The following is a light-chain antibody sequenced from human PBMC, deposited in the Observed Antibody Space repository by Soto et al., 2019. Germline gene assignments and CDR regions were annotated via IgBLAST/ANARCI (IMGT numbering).Light chain of an antibody. J-gene: IGKJ4*01. Sequence: EFVLTQSPGKLSLSPGERATLSCRASQSISSSFLAWYQQKPCQAPRLLIYGASSRVTGIPDRFSGSGSGTDVILTISRLEPEDFAVYYWQQYGSSPPLTFGGGTKVEIK. V-gene: IGKV3-20*01. CDR2: GAS. CDR3: QQYGSSPPLT. CDR1: QSISSSF.